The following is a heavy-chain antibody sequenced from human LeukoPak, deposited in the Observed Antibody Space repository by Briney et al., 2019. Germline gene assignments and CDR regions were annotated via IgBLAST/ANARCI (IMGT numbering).Heavy chain of an antibody. CDR2: ISGSGGST. J-gene: IGHJ4*02. Sequence: GGSLRLSCAASGFTFSSYAMSWVRQAPGKGLEWVSAISGSGGSTYYADSVKGRFTISRDNSKNTLCLQMNSLRAEDTAVYYCAKPPRGSYSNYYYFDYWGQGTLVTVSS. V-gene: IGHV3-23*01. CDR1: GFTFSSYA. CDR3: AKPPRGSYSNYYYFDY. D-gene: IGHD4-4*01.